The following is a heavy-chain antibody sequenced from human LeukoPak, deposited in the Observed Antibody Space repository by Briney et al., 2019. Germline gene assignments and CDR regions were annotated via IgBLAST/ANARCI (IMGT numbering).Heavy chain of an antibody. V-gene: IGHV4-4*07. J-gene: IGHJ5*02. CDR3: ARSGYGVYYDTFGLNWFDP. CDR2: VSSSGST. Sequence: SETLSLTCSVSGDSISYFYWSWIRQAAGKGLEWIGRVSSSGSTDYNASLKSRVTMSVDTSKNQLSLKVISVTAADTAVYYCARSGYGVYYDTFGLNWFDPWGQGTQVTVSS. CDR1: GDSISYFY. D-gene: IGHD3-22*01.